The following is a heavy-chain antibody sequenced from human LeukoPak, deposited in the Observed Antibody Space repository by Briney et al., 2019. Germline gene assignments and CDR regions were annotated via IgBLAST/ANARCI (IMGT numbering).Heavy chain of an antibody. CDR3: VREADGSLI. Sequence: PGGSLRLSCAASGFTFDDYGMSWVRQAPGKGLEWVSRINRGGSTTNYADSVKGRFTVSRDNAKNTLYLQMNTLRAEGTAVYSCVREADGSLIWGQGTVVSVSS. CDR2: INRGGSTT. CDR1: GFTFDDYG. D-gene: IGHD5-24*01. J-gene: IGHJ3*02. V-gene: IGHV3-74*01.